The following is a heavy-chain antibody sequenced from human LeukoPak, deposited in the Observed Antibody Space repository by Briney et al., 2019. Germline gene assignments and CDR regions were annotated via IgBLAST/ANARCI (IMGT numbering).Heavy chain of an antibody. CDR2: IKQDGSEK. J-gene: IGHJ2*01. CDR3: ARRTYYDFWSGPAAYFDL. D-gene: IGHD3-3*01. Sequence: GGSLRLSCAASGFTFSSYWMSWVRQAPGKGLEWVANIKQDGSEKYYVDSVKGRFTISRDNAKNSLYLQMNSLRAEDTAVYYCARRTYYDFWSGPAAYFDLWGRGTLVTVSS. V-gene: IGHV3-7*01. CDR1: GFTFSSYW.